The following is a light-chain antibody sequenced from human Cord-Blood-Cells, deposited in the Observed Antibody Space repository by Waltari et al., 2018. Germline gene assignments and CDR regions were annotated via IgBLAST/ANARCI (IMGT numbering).Light chain of an antibody. CDR1: SSGVGGYHY. CDR3: SSYTSSSALVV. Sequence: QSALTHPASVSGAPGQSITISCTGTSSGVGGYHYGSWSQQHPGKAPKLRIYGVSNLPSGASTRFSGSKSGHPASLTISWLQAEDEADYYCSSYTSSSALVVFGGGTKLTVL. CDR2: GVS. V-gene: IGLV2-14*01. J-gene: IGLJ2*01.